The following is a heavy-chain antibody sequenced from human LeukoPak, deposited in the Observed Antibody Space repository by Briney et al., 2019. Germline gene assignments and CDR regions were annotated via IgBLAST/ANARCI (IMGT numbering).Heavy chain of an antibody. V-gene: IGHV1-18*04. J-gene: IGHJ6*03. D-gene: IGHD3-9*01. CDR1: GYTFTGYY. CDR2: ISAYNGNT. Sequence: ASVKVSCKASGYTFTGYYMHWVRQAPGQGLEWMGWISAYNGNTNYAQKLQGRVTMTTDTSTSTAYMELRSLRSDDTAVYYCARGRGQPPGYFDWFNYYYYMDVWGKGTTVTVSS. CDR3: ARGRGQPPGYFDWFNYYYYMDV.